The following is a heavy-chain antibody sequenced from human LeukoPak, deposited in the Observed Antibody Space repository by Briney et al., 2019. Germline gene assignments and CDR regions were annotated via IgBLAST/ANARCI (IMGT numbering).Heavy chain of an antibody. J-gene: IGHJ5*02. CDR2: IKQDGSEK. CDR1: GFTLSSYW. D-gene: IGHD2-21*01. CDR3: ARATASNWFDP. V-gene: IGHV3-7*01. Sequence: GGSLRLSCAASGFTLSSYWMSWVRQAPGKGLEWVANIKQDGSEKYYVDSVKGRFTISRDNAKNSLYLQMSSLRADDTAVYYCARATASNWFDPWGQGTLVTVSS.